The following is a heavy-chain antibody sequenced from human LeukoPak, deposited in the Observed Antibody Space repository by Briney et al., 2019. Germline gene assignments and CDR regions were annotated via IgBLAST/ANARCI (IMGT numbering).Heavy chain of an antibody. V-gene: IGHV4-39*07. Sequence: SETLSLTCTVSGGSISSSGYYWGWIRQRPGKELKWIGNLYYSGITYYNPSLKRGVTISVDTSKNHFSLKLSSVTAADTAVYYCARDSRGGYDFWSGYYTPYYFDYWGQGTLVTVSP. J-gene: IGHJ4*02. CDR1: GGSISSSGYY. D-gene: IGHD3-3*01. CDR2: LYYSGIT. CDR3: ARDSRGGYDFWSGYYTPYYFDY.